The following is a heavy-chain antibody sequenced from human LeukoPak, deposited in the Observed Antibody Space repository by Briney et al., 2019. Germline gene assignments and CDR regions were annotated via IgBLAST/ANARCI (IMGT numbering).Heavy chain of an antibody. CDR1: GFTFSSYS. Sequence: GGSLRLSCAASGFTFSSYSMNWVRQAPGKGLEWVSSISSSSSYIYYADSVKGRFTISRDNAKNSLYLQMNSLRAEDTAVYYCARDLLYGVRGVNGYWGQETLVTVSS. J-gene: IGHJ4*02. CDR3: ARDLLYGVRGVNGY. V-gene: IGHV3-21*04. D-gene: IGHD3-10*01. CDR2: ISSSSSYI.